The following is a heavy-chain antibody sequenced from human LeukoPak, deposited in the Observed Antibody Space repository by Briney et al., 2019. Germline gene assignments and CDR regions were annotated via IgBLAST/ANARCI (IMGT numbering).Heavy chain of an antibody. CDR2: INSDGSSI. J-gene: IGHJ3*02. V-gene: IGHV3-74*01. CDR1: GFSFSSHW. CDR3: VSSEWYAAFDI. Sequence: PGGSLRLSCAASGFSFSSHWMHWVRQAPGKGLVWVSRINSDGSSISYADSVKGRFTISRDNAKNTLYLQMNSLGVEDTAVFYCVSSEWYAAFDIWGQGTMVTVPS. D-gene: IGHD6-19*01.